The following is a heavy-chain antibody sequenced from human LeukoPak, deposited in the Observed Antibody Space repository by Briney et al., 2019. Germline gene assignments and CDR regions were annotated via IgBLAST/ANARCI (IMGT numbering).Heavy chain of an antibody. CDR1: GFTFSSYW. Sequence: GGSLRLSCAASGFTFSSYWMSWVRQAPGKGLEWVSVIYSGGSTYYADSVKGRFTISRDNSKNTLYLQMNSLRAEDTAVYYCARELHGDYGFDYWGQGTLVTVSS. CDR2: IYSGGST. J-gene: IGHJ4*02. CDR3: ARELHGDYGFDY. V-gene: IGHV3-53*01. D-gene: IGHD4-17*01.